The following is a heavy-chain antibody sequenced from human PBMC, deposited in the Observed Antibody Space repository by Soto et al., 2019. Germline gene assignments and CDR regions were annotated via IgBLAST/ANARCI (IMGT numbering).Heavy chain of an antibody. Sequence: QVQLQQWGAGLLKPSETLSLTCAVYGGSFSGYYWSWIRQPPGKGLEWIGEINHSGSTNYTPSLKSRVTISVDTSKNQFSLKLSSVTAADTAVYYCARALRYFDWLLGWFDPWGQGTLVTVSS. D-gene: IGHD3-9*01. V-gene: IGHV4-34*01. CDR3: ARALRYFDWLLGWFDP. CDR2: INHSGST. CDR1: GGSFSGYY. J-gene: IGHJ5*02.